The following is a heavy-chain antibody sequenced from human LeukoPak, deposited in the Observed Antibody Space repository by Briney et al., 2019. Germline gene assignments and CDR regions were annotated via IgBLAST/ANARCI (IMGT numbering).Heavy chain of an antibody. V-gene: IGHV3-7*01. D-gene: IGHD3-22*01. CDR3: ARSHPSDTSGWSNPYFDK. CDR2: IKQDGSEK. Sequence: PGGSLRLSCAASGFTFRSYWMSWVRQAPGKGLEWVANIKQDGSEKNYVDSVKGRFTISRDNAKNSLYLQMTSLGVEDTALYYCARSHPSDTSGWSNPYFDKWGQGTLVTVSS. CDR1: GFTFRSYW. J-gene: IGHJ4*02.